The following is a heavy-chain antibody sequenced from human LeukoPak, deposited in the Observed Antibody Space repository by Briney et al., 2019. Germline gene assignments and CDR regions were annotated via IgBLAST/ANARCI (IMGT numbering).Heavy chain of an antibody. J-gene: IGHJ4*02. CDR3: AKGSYNDSSGSFYFDY. Sequence: GGSLRLSCAASGFTFSSYAMSWVRQTPGKGLEWVSGISGSGDNTYYADSVKGRFTISRDNSKNTLYVQVNSLGTEDTAAYYCAKGSYNDSSGSFYFDYWGQGTLVTVSS. V-gene: IGHV3-23*01. CDR2: ISGSGDNT. CDR1: GFTFSSYA. D-gene: IGHD3-22*01.